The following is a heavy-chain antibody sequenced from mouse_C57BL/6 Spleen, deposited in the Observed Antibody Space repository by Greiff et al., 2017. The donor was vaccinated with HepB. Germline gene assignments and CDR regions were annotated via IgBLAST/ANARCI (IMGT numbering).Heavy chain of an antibody. CDR3: TDPSWFAY. V-gene: IGHV6-3*01. J-gene: IGHJ3*01. CDR2: IRLKSDNYAT. Sequence: VQLVESGGGLVQPGGSMILSCVASGFTFSNYWMNWVRQSPEKGLEWVAQIRLKSDNYATRYAEAVKGRFTISRDDSTTSVYLQMNSLRAEDTGIYYCTDPSWFAYWGQGTLVTVSA. CDR1: GFTFSNYW.